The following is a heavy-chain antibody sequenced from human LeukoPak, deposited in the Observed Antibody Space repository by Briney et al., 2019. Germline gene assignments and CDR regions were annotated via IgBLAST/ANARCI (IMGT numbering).Heavy chain of an antibody. CDR3: ARGGRGIHTPYNWFDP. V-gene: IGHV1-24*01. J-gene: IGHJ5*02. D-gene: IGHD2-15*01. CDR2: FDPEDGET. CDR1: GYTLTELS. Sequence: ASVKVSCKVSGYTLTELSMHWVRQAPGKGLEWVGGFDPEDGETIYAQKFQGRVTMTEDTSTDTAYMELSSLRSEDTAVYYCARGGRGIHTPYNWFDPWGQGTLVTVSS.